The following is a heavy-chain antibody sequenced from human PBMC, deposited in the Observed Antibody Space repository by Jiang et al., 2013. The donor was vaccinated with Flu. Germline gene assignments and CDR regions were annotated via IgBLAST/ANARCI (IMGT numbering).Heavy chain of an antibody. Sequence: SGAEVKKPGASVKVSCKASGYTFTSYGISWVRQAPGQGLEWMGWISAYNGNTNYAQKLQGRVTMTTDASTSTAYMELRSLRSDDTAVYYCAREGRYYDSSGSGPYYFGMDVWGQGTTVTVSS. CDR2: ISAYNGNT. V-gene: IGHV1-18*01. CDR1: GYTFTSYG. D-gene: IGHD3-22*01. J-gene: IGHJ6*02. CDR3: AREGRYYDSSGSGPYYFGMDV.